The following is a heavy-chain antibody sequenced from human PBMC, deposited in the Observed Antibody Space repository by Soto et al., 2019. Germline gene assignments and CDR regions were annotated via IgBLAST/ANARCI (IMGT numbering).Heavy chain of an antibody. CDR1: GGSISSYY. CDR3: ARYDHYYDSSGYYYYYYGMDV. V-gene: IGHV4-59*01. D-gene: IGHD3-22*01. CDR2: IYYSGST. J-gene: IGHJ6*02. Sequence: SETLSLTCTVSGGSISSYYWSWIRQPPGKGLEWIGYIYYSGSTNYNPSLKSRVTISVDTSKNQFSLKLSSVTAADTAVYYCARYDHYYDSSGYYYYYYGMDVWGQGTTVTVSS.